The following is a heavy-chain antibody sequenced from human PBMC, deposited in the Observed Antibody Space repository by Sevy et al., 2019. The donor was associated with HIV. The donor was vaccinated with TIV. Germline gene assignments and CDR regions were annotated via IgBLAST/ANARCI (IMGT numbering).Heavy chain of an antibody. J-gene: IGHJ4*02. CDR2: IYYSGST. CDR1: GGSISSYY. Sequence: SETLSLTCTVSGGSISSYYWSWIRQPPGKGLEGIGYIYYSGSTNYNPSLKSRVTISVDTSKNQFSLKLSSVTAADTAVYYCARVVGYYDSSGYGFDYWGQGTLVTVSS. V-gene: IGHV4-59*01. D-gene: IGHD3-22*01. CDR3: ARVVGYYDSSGYGFDY.